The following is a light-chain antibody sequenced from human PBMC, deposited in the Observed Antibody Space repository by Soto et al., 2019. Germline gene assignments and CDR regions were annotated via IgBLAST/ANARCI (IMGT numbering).Light chain of an antibody. CDR3: QHYNDYVVWP. CDR2: DVS. CDR1: QSINNW. Sequence: DIQMTQSPSTLSASVGDRVTITCRASQSINNWLAWYQQKPGKAPNLLIYDVSSLGSGVPSRFSGSGSGTEFTLTISCLQPDDFATYYCQHYNDYVVWPFGQGTKVEIK. J-gene: IGKJ1*01. V-gene: IGKV1-5*01.